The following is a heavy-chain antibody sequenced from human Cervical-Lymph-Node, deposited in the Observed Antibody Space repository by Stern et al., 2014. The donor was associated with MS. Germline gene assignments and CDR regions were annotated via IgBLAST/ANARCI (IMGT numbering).Heavy chain of an antibody. Sequence: VHLVESGPGLVKPSETLSLTCTVSGGSVSSGSYYWSWLRQPPGKGLEWIGYIYYSGSTNYNPSLKSRVTISVDTSKNQFSLKLSSVTAADTAVYYCARGAAYFDYWGQGTLVTVSS. CDR1: GGSVSSGSYY. CDR2: IYYSGST. J-gene: IGHJ4*02. D-gene: IGHD3-16*01. V-gene: IGHV4-61*01. CDR3: ARGAAYFDY.